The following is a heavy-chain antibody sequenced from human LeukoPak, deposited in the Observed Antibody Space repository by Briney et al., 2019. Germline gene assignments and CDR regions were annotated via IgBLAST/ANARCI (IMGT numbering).Heavy chain of an antibody. J-gene: IGHJ4*02. CDR3: ARADIVVVVAAYDY. CDR2: INPNSGGT. D-gene: IGHD2-15*01. CDR1: GYTFTGYS. Sequence: ASVKVSCKASGYTFTGYSMHWVRHAPGQRLAWIGWINPNSGGTNYAQKFQGRVTMTRDTSISTAYMELSRLRSDDTAVYYCARADIVVVVAAYDYWGQGTLVTVSS. V-gene: IGHV1-2*02.